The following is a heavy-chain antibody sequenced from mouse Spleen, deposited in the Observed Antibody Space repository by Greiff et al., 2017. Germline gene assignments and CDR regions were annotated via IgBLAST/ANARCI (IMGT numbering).Heavy chain of an antibody. J-gene: IGHJ1*01. CDR1: GFTFSSYA. CDR2: ISSGGGNT. CDR3: ARQIYYYGSSSLWYFDV. Sequence: EVQGVESGGGLVKRGGSLKLSCAASGFTFSSYAMSWVRQTPEKRLEWVATISSGGGNTYYPDSVKGRFTISRDNAKNTLYLQMSSLKSEDTAMYYCARQIYYYGSSSLWYFDVWGAGTTVTVSS. D-gene: IGHD1-1*01. V-gene: IGHV5-9-3*01.